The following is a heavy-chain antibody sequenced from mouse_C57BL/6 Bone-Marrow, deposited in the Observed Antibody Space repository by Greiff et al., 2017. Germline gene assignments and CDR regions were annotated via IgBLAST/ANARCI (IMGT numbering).Heavy chain of an antibody. CDR3: ARGYYGSSHYWYFDV. CDR2: IDPSDSYT. V-gene: IGHV1-69*01. J-gene: IGHJ1*03. Sequence: QVQLQQPGAELVMPGASVKLSCKASGYTFTSYWMHWVKQRPGQGLEWIGEIDPSDSYTNYNQKFKGKSTLTVDKSSSTACMQLSSLTSEDSAVYYCARGYYGSSHYWYFDVWGTGTTVTVSS. CDR1: GYTFTSYW. D-gene: IGHD1-1*01.